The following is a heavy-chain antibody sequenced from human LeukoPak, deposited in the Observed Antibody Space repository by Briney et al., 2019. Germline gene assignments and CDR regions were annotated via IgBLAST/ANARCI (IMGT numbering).Heavy chain of an antibody. D-gene: IGHD2-21*02. CDR2: ISYDGTTQ. Sequence: PGGSLRLSCAASGFTFSSYGMHWVRQAPGKGLEWVALISYDGTTQYYADSVKGRFTISRDNSKNTLSLQMNSLRTEDTAVYYCAKGLVVTAVGGGFDYWGQGTLVTVSS. CDR1: GFTFSSYG. V-gene: IGHV3-30*02. J-gene: IGHJ4*02. CDR3: AKGLVVTAVGGGFDY.